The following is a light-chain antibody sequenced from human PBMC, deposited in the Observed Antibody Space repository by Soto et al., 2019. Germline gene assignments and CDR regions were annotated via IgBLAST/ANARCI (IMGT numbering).Light chain of an antibody. CDR2: DAS. CDR3: QKRSNWPPYT. Sequence: EIVLTQSPATLSLSPGARATLFCRASQSVSSYLAWYQQKPGQAPRLLIYDASNRATGIPARFSGSGSGTDFTRTISSLEPEDFAVYYCQKRSNWPPYTFGQGTKMEIK. CDR1: QSVSSY. J-gene: IGKJ2*01. V-gene: IGKV3-11*01.